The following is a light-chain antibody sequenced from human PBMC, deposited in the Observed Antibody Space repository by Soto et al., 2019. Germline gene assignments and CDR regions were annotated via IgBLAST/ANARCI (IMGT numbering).Light chain of an antibody. CDR1: QSVRSN. CDR2: GAS. J-gene: IGKJ5*01. CDR3: QQYNTWPPIT. V-gene: IGKV3-15*01. Sequence: EIVMTQSPATLSVSPGERATLSCRASQSVRSNLSWYQQKPGQAPRLLIYGASTRATGLPARFSGSGSGTDFTLTISSLQSEDFAVYYCQQYNTWPPITFGQGTRLEIK.